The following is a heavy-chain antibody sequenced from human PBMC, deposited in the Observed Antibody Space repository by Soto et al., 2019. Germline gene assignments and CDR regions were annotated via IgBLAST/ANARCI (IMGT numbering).Heavy chain of an antibody. V-gene: IGHV3-30*18. CDR3: AKGTLVATTANYFDY. Sequence: PGGSLRLSCAASGFTFSSYGMHWVRQAPGKGLEWVAVISYDGGNKYYVDSVKGRFTISRDNSKITLFLQMNSLRAEDTAVYYCAKGTLVATTANYFDYWGQGTQVTVSS. CDR1: GFTFSSYG. J-gene: IGHJ4*02. D-gene: IGHD5-12*01. CDR2: ISYDGGNK.